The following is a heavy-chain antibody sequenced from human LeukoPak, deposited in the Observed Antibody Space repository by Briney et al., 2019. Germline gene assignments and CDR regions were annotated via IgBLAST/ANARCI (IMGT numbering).Heavy chain of an antibody. CDR3: ASMTTDYYYYMDV. D-gene: IGHD4-11*01. V-gene: IGHV4-59*12. CDR2: VDHTGST. Sequence: PSESLSLTCTVSDDSITMYYWTWIRQPPGKGLEWIGYVDHTGSTNYNPSLKSRVTISVDTSKNQFSLKLSSVTAADTAVYYCASMTTDYYYYMDVWGKGTTVTVSS. J-gene: IGHJ6*03. CDR1: DDSITMYY.